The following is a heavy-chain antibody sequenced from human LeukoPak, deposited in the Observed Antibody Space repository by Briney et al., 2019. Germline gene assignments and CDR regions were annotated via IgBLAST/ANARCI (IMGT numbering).Heavy chain of an antibody. Sequence: GGSLRLSCVGALGSHWMGWVRQAPGKGLEWVANIKEDGSQKYYMDSVKGRFTISRDNAKNSLYLQMNSLRAEDTAFYYCVKDRAANLFGSGAFEDWGQGTLVTVSS. CDR2: IKEDGSQK. J-gene: IGHJ4*02. CDR3: VKDRAANLFGSGAFED. D-gene: IGHD3-10*01. CDR1: LGSHW. V-gene: IGHV3-7*03.